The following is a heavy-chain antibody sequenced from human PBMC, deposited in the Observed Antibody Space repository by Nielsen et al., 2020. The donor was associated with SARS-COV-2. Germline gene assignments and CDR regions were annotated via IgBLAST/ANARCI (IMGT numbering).Heavy chain of an antibody. CDR1: GFSFSRYG. J-gene: IGHJ5*02. V-gene: IGHV3-30*18. CDR2: ISYDGSNQ. Sequence: GESLKISCSASGFSFSRYGIHWVHQAPGKGLEWVAVISYDGSNQYIADSLKGRFTVSRDNSRNTVYLQMKSLRLEDTAMYYCAKDRGDIEVETAIQGTWWSWGQGTLVTVSS. D-gene: IGHD2-21*02. CDR3: AKDRGDIEVETAIQGTWWS.